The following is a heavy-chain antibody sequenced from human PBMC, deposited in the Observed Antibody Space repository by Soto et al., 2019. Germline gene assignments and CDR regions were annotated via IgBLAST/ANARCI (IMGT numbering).Heavy chain of an antibody. CDR1: GFSLNTGGVG. Sequence: ITLKESGPTLVKPTQPLTLTCTFSGFSLNTGGVGVGWVRQPRGKAMEWLALIYWDDDERYRPSLRSRLNITKDTINNQVVLTMTNMDPEYTATYSCVRNWRYYGGDSYYGMDAWGQGTTVTVSS. CDR3: VRNWRYYGGDSYYGMDA. D-gene: IGHD3-10*01. V-gene: IGHV2-5*02. CDR2: IYWDDDE. J-gene: IGHJ6*02.